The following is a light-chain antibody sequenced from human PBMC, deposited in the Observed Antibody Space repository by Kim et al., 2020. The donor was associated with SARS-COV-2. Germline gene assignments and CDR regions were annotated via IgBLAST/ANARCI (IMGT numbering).Light chain of an antibody. V-gene: IGKV1-39*01. Sequence: SFVGDSVTITCRASQAIDRRLYWYQQKSGKAPKLLIYTASSLHSGVPSRFTGSGSGTDYTLTISGLQPEDFATYYCQQSFSSFTTFGQGTRLEIK. CDR3: QQSFSSFTT. CDR1: QAIDRR. CDR2: TAS. J-gene: IGKJ5*01.